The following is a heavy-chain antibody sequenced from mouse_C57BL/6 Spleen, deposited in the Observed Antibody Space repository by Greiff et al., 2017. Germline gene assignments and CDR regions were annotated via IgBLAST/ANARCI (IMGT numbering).Heavy chain of an antibody. V-gene: IGHV1-26*01. CDR1: GYTFTDYY. CDR3: ARWSGSSYGYFDY. CDR2: INPNNGGT. J-gene: IGHJ2*01. Sequence: VQLQQSGPELVKPGASVKISCKASGYTFTDYYMNWVKQSHGKSLEWIGDINPNNGGTSYNQKFKGKATLTVDKSSSTAYMELRSLTSEDSAVYYCARWSGSSYGYFDYWGQGTTLTVSS. D-gene: IGHD1-1*01.